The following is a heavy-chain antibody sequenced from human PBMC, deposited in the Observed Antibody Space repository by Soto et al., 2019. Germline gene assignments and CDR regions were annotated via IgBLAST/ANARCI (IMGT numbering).Heavy chain of an antibody. CDR1: GFTFSSYA. J-gene: IGHJ4*02. Sequence: EVQLLESGGGLVQPGGSLRLSCAASGFTFSSYAMSWVRQAPGKGLEWVSAISGSGGSTYYADSVKGRFTISRDNSKITLYLQMNSLRAEDTAVYYCAKGHSWVSLAAAADYWGQGTLVTVSS. V-gene: IGHV3-23*01. D-gene: IGHD6-13*01. CDR2: ISGSGGST. CDR3: AKGHSWVSLAAAADY.